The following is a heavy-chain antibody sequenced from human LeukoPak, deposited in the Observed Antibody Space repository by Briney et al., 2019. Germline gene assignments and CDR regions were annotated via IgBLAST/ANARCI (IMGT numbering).Heavy chain of an antibody. CDR2: IKQDGSEK. D-gene: IGHD4-17*01. CDR3: ARAPGEGWFDP. V-gene: IGHV3-7*01. CDR1: GFTSSSYW. J-gene: IGHJ5*02. Sequence: GGSLRLSCAASGFTSSSYWMSWVRQAPGKGLEWVASIKQDGSEKYYVDSVKGRFTISRDNAKNSLYLQMNSLRAEDTALYYCARAPGEGWFDPWGQGTLVTVSS.